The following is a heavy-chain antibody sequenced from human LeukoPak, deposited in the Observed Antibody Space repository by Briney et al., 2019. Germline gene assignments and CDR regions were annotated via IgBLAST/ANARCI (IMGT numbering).Heavy chain of an antibody. J-gene: IGHJ4*02. CDR2: ITSSAGTI. D-gene: IGHD3-3*01. V-gene: IGHV3-48*03. CDR3: ARDLSKTYYDFWSGAPNFDY. Sequence: GGSLRLSCAASGFTFSSYGMNWVRQAPGKGLEWVSYITSSAGTIYYADSVKGRFTISRDNAKNSLYLQMNSLRAEDTAVYYCARDLSKTYYDFWSGAPNFDYWGQGTLVTVSS. CDR1: GFTFSSYG.